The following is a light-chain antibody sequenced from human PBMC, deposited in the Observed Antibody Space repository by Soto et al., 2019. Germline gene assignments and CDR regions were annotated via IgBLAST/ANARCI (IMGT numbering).Light chain of an antibody. J-gene: IGKJ4*01. CDR2: GAY. V-gene: IGKV3-15*01. CDR1: QSVSNTY. CDR3: QQYNNWPLT. Sequence: KHSPGTLSLTTEERATLFCSASQSVSNTYLAWYQQKPGQAPRLLIYGAYTRATDIPARFSGSGSGTEFTLTISSLQSEDFALYYCQQYNNWPLTFGGGGKVDIK.